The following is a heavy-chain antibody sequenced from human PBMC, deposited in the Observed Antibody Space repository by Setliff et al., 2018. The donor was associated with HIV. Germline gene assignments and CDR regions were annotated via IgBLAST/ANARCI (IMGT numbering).Heavy chain of an antibody. V-gene: IGHV4-59*03. D-gene: IGHD4-17*01. CDR3: AGGDLYGDYAFSY. Sequence: SETLSLTCTVSGGSISSYYWSVFRQPPGKGLEWIGYIYYSGSSNYNPSFKSRVTISVDTSNNQFSLKLSSVTAADTAVYYCAGGDLYGDYAFSYWGQGTLVTVSS. CDR2: IYYSGSS. CDR1: GGSISSYY. J-gene: IGHJ4*02.